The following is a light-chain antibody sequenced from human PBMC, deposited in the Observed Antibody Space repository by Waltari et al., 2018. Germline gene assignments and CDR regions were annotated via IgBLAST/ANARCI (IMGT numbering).Light chain of an antibody. J-gene: IGLJ1*01. V-gene: IGLV2-14*03. CDR3: TSYTSRHSLV. Sequence: QSALTQPASVSGSPGQSITISCTGTSRDVGDYDWVSWYQQHPGKAPKVVLFDVRYRPSGVANRYSGSKSDNTASLTISGLQAEDEADYYCTSYTSRHSLVFGTGTKVTVL. CDR2: DVR. CDR1: SRDVGDYDW.